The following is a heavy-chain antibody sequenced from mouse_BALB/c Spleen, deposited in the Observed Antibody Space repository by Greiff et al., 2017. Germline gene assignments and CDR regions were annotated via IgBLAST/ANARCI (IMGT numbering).Heavy chain of an antibody. D-gene: IGHD1-1*01. Sequence: EVQRVESGGGLVQPGGSLRLSCATSGFTFTDYYMSWVRQPPGKALEWLGFIRNKANGYTTEYSASVQGRFTISRDNSQSILYLQMNTLRAEDSATYYCARDMGTTVVGYFDDWGEGTTVTVSS. CDR2: IRNKANGYTT. V-gene: IGHV7-3*02. CDR3: ARDMGTTVVGYFDD. J-gene: IGHJ1*01. CDR1: GFTFTDYY.